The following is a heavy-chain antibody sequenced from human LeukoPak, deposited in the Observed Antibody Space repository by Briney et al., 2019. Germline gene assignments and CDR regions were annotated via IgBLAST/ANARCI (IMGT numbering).Heavy chain of an antibody. CDR2: IYYSGNT. J-gene: IGHJ5*02. CDR1: GVSISSSNSY. CDR3: ASYKDTAMWRNGYDSWFDP. D-gene: IGHD5-18*01. V-gene: IGHV4-39*07. Sequence: SETLSLTCTVSGVSISSSNSYWGWIRQPPGKGLEWIGSIYYSGNTYYNASLKSRVTISVDTSKNQFSLKLSSVTAADTAVYYCASYKDTAMWRNGYDSWFDPWGQGTLVTVSS.